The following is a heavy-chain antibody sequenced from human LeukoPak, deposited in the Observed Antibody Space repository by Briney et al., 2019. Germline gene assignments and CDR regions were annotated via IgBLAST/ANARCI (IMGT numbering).Heavy chain of an antibody. J-gene: IGHJ4*02. CDR3: ATVHSPQWELSG. V-gene: IGHV3-23*01. CDR1: GFTFSSYG. Sequence: GGSLRLSCAASGFTFSSYGMSWVRQAPGKGLEWVSAISGSGGSTYYADSVKGRFTISRDNYKNTLYLQMNSLRAEDTAVYYCATVHSPQWELSGWGQGTLVTVSS. D-gene: IGHD1-26*01. CDR2: ISGSGGST.